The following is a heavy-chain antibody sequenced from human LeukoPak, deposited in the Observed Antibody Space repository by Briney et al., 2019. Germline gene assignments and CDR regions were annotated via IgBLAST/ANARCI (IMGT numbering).Heavy chain of an antibody. CDR1: GFTFSSYS. D-gene: IGHD3-22*01. CDR3: ARGEPYYYDSSGYPEPDFDY. V-gene: IGHV3-21*01. Sequence: PGGSLRLSCAASGFTFSSYSMNWVRQAPGKGLEWVSSISSSSSYIYYAVSVKGRFTISRDNAKNSLYLQMNSLRAEDTAVYYCARGEPYYYDSSGYPEPDFDYWGQGTLVTVSS. CDR2: ISSSSSYI. J-gene: IGHJ4*02.